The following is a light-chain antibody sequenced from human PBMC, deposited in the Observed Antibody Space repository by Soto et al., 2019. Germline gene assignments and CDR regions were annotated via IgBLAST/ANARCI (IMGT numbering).Light chain of an antibody. J-gene: IGLJ1*01. CDR2: EVT. Sequence: QSVLTQPPSASGSPGQSVTISCTGTSSDVGGYDYVSWYQQHPGKAPKLMIYEVTKRPSGVPDRFSGPKSGNTAPLTVSGLQAEDEADYYCSSYAGSNNFVFGTGTKVTVL. CDR1: SSDVGGYDY. V-gene: IGLV2-8*01. CDR3: SSYAGSNNFV.